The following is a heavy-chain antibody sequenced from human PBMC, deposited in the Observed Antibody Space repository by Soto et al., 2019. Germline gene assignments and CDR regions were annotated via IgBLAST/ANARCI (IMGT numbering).Heavy chain of an antibody. CDR3: AIVKQWLPPHDAFDF. CDR1: GGTFSSYT. CDR2: IIPILGIA. J-gene: IGHJ3*01. V-gene: IGHV1-69*02. Sequence: SVKVSCKASGGTFSSYTISWVRQAPGQGLEWMGRIIPILGIANYAQKFQGRVTITADKSTSTAYMELSSLRSEDTAVYYCAIVKQWLPPHDAFDFWGQGTMVTGSS. D-gene: IGHD6-19*01.